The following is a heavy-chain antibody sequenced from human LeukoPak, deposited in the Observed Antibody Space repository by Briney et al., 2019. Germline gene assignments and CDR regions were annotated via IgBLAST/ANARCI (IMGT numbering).Heavy chain of an antibody. V-gene: IGHV3-66*01. CDR2: IYSGGST. J-gene: IGHJ4*02. CDR1: GFTVSSNY. D-gene: IGHD3-22*01. Sequence: GGSLRLSCAASGFTVSSNYMSWVRQAPGKGLEWVSVIYSGGSTYYADSVKGRFTISRDNSKNTLYLQMNSLRAEDTAVYYCAKDSGYYDSSGYYHYWGQGTLVTVSS. CDR3: AKDSGYYDSSGYYHY.